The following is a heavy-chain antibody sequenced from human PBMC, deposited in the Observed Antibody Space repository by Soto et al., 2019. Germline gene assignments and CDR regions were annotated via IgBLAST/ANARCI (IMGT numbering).Heavy chain of an antibody. CDR1: GFDFSTYW. D-gene: IGHD1-7*01. J-gene: IGHJ6*02. Sequence: GGSLRLSCAASGFDFSTYWIHWVRQATGKGLEWVSRIDDDGSSTRYADSVKGRFTISRDNAKNTVYLEMNSLSDEDTAVYYCARRLELPLGASHYYYGMDVWGQGTTVTVSS. V-gene: IGHV3-74*01. CDR2: IDDDGSST. CDR3: ARRLELPLGASHYYYGMDV.